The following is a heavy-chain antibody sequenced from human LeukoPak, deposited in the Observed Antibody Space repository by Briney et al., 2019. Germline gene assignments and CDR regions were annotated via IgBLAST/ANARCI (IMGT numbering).Heavy chain of an antibody. CDR1: GYSFSSYG. V-gene: IGHV1-18*04. Sequence: ASVKVSSKTSGYSFSSYGLNWVRQAPGQGLEWIGWFNGYNGNTMSTQKFQGRIIMTADTSANTGYMELRSLTSDDTAVYFCARPYCSGNKCYRLDYWGQGTLVTVSS. J-gene: IGHJ4*02. CDR3: ARPYCSGNKCYRLDY. D-gene: IGHD2-2*01. CDR2: FNGYNGNT.